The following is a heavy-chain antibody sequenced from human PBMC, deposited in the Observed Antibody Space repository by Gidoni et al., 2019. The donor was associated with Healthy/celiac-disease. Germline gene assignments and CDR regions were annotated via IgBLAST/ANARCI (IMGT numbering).Heavy chain of an antibody. CDR3: AREGQEMATTLFDY. J-gene: IGHJ4*02. Sequence: EVQLVESGGGLVQPGGSLRLSCAASGFTFSSYSMNWVRQAPGKGLEWVSYISSSSRNIYYADSVKGRFTIYRDNAKNSLYLQMNSLRAEDTAVYDCAREGQEMATTLFDYWGQGTLVTVSS. V-gene: IGHV3-48*04. CDR2: ISSSSRNI. D-gene: IGHD1-1*01. CDR1: GFTFSSYS.